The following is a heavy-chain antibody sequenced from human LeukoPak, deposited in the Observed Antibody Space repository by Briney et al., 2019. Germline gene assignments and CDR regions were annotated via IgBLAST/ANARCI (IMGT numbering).Heavy chain of an antibody. Sequence: GGSLRLSCAASGFTFSSYGMSWVRQAPGKGLEWVSGISGSGGSTYYADSVKGRFTISRDNSKNMLYLQMNSLRAEDTALYYCAKDADISVELVVITSFDSWGQGTLVTVSS. J-gene: IGHJ4*02. V-gene: IGHV3-23*01. D-gene: IGHD3-22*01. CDR3: AKDADISVELVVITSFDS. CDR2: ISGSGGST. CDR1: GFTFSSYG.